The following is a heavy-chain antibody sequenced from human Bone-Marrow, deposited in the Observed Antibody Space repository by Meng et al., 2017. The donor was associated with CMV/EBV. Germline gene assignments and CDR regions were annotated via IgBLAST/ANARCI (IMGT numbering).Heavy chain of an antibody. D-gene: IGHD5-18*01. CDR1: GFTFSDHY. CDR2: ISSSGSI. V-gene: IGHV3-11*01. J-gene: IGHJ4*02. CDR3: AKDNTAMVKGTDY. Sequence: GESLKISCAASGFTFSDHYMTWIRQAPGRRPEWVSYISSSGSIGYADSVKGRFTISRDNAKNSLYLQMNSLRAEDTALYYCAKDNTAMVKGTDYWGQGTLVTVSS.